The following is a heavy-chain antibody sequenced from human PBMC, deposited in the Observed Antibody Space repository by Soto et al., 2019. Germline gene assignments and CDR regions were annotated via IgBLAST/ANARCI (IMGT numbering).Heavy chain of an antibody. J-gene: IGHJ4*02. CDR2: IIGCDKST. CDR3: ARDYDSGGYYTVWFDY. D-gene: IGHD3-22*01. Sequence: GSLRLSCAASGFTFSTYTMNWVRQAPGKGLEWVAGIIGCDKSTYYADSVKGRFTISRDNAKNSLYLQMNSLRAEDTAVYYCARDYDSGGYYTVWFDYWGQGTLVTVSS. V-gene: IGHV3-23*01. CDR1: GFTFSTYT.